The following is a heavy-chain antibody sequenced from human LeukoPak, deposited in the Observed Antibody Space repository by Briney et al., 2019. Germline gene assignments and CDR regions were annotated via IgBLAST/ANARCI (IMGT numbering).Heavy chain of an antibody. V-gene: IGHV3-21*01. D-gene: IGHD4-17*01. Sequence: GGSLRLSCAASGFTFSSYSMNWVRQAPGKGLEWVSSISSSSSYIYYADSLKGRFTISRDNAKNSLYLQMNSLRAEDTAVYYCARAPETYGDYGPIYYGMDVWGKGTTVTVSS. CDR1: GFTFSSYS. J-gene: IGHJ6*04. CDR2: ISSSSSYI. CDR3: ARAPETYGDYGPIYYGMDV.